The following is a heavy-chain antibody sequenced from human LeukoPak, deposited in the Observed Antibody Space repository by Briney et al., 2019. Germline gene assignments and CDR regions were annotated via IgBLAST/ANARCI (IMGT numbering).Heavy chain of an antibody. CDR2: ISSSTGNT. V-gene: IGHV1-18*01. J-gene: IGHJ4*02. Sequence: ASVKVSCKASGYTFNTYGISWVRQAPGQGLEWMGWISSSTGNTKYAQKLQGRVTMTTDTSTSTAHLELRNLRSDDTAMYYCARLPLGYCGGTSYLEWGQGTLVTVSS. CDR3: ARLPLGYCGGTSYLE. CDR1: GYTFNTYG. D-gene: IGHD2-2*01.